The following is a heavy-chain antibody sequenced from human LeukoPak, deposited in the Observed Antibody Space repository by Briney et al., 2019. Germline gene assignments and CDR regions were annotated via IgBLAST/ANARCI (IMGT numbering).Heavy chain of an antibody. CDR1: GFTFSSYS. Sequence: GGSLRLSCAASGFTFSSYSMDWVRQAPGKGLEWVSSISSSSSYIYYADSVKGRFTISRDNAKNSLYLQMNSLRAEDTAVYYCARDQGYGNYVDAFDIWGQGTMVTVSS. J-gene: IGHJ3*02. CDR2: ISSSSSYI. D-gene: IGHD4-11*01. V-gene: IGHV3-21*01. CDR3: ARDQGYGNYVDAFDI.